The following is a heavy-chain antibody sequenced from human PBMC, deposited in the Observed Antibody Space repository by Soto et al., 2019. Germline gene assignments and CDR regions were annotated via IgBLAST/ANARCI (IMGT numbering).Heavy chain of an antibody. Sequence: HLQESGPGLVKPSQTLSLTCVVSGGPVSGDDLYWSWIRHLPGKGLEWIANVYHTGTTYYNPSLKSRVSMSVDTSQNQFSLILASVTAADTAVYYCARALVTDYNSRDYHYYFAMDVWGQATSVTVSS. V-gene: IGHV4-31*02. CDR3: ARALVTDYNSRDYHYYFAMDV. D-gene: IGHD3-22*01. CDR2: VYHTGTT. CDR1: GGPVSGDDLY. J-gene: IGHJ6*02.